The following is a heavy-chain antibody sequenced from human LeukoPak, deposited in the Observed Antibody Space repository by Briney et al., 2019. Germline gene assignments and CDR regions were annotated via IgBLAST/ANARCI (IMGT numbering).Heavy chain of an antibody. J-gene: IGHJ4*02. CDR2: IRYDGSNK. D-gene: IGHD3-3*01. CDR3: AKGVDTYYDFWSGYLFDY. Sequence: PGGSLRLSCAAFGFTFSSYGMHWVRQAPGKGLEWVAFIRYDGSNKYYADSVKGRFTISRDNSKNTLYLQMNSLRAEDTAVYYCAKGVDTYYDFWSGYLFDYWGQGTLVTVSS. CDR1: GFTFSSYG. V-gene: IGHV3-30*02.